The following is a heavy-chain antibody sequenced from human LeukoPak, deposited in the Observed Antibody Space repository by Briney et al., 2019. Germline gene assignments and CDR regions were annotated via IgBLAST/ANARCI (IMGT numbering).Heavy chain of an antibody. J-gene: IGHJ3*02. CDR1: VGSISSYY. D-gene: IGHD2-2*01. V-gene: IGHV4-4*07. CDR3: AREGGFIVVVPAAQSDAFDI. Sequence: SETLSLTCTVSVGSISSYYGSWIRQPAGKGLEGIGRIYTSGTTNYNPSLKSRVTMSVDTSKNQFSLKLSSVTAANTAVYYCAREGGFIVVVPAAQSDAFDIWGQGTMVTVSS. CDR2: IYTSGTT.